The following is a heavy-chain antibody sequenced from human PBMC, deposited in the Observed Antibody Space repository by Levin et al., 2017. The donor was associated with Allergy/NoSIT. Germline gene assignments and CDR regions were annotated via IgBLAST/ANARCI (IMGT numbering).Heavy chain of an antibody. D-gene: IGHD5-12*01. V-gene: IGHV3-7*01. CDR3: AVAPWTEGDYDLSTEEH. J-gene: IGHJ4*02. CDR1: GFIFSGYW. Sequence: GGSLRLSCAASGFIFSGYWMTWVRQAPGKGLEWVANIKQDGSEKHYVDSVKGRFTISRDNAKKSLYLQMNSLRAEDTAVYYCAVAPWTEGDYDLSTEEHWGQGTLVTVSS. CDR2: IKQDGSEK.